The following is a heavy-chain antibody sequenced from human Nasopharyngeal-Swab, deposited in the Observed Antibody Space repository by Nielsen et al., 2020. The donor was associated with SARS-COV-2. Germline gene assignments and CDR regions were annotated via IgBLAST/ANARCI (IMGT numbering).Heavy chain of an antibody. Sequence: GGSLRLSCAASGFTFSSYGMHWVRQAPGKGLEWVAVISYDGSNKYYADSVKGRFTISRDNSKNTLYLQMNSLRAEDTAVYYCAKGAVAGVGGYYYYMDVWGKGTTVTVSS. V-gene: IGHV3-30*18. J-gene: IGHJ6*03. CDR1: GFTFSSYG. D-gene: IGHD6-19*01. CDR2: ISYDGSNK. CDR3: AKGAVAGVGGYYYYMDV.